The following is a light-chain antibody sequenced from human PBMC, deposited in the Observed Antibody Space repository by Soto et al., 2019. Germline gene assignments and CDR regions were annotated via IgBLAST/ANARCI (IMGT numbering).Light chain of an antibody. CDR1: QSVSSSY. CDR2: GAS. CDR3: KQYGSSPT. V-gene: IGKV3-20*01. Sequence: DIVLTQSPGTLSLSPGDSATLSCRASQSVSSSYLAWYQQKPGQAPRLLIYGASSRATGIQDRFSGSGSGTESTLTIRRLEPEDFAVYYCKQYGSSPTFGQGTKVDIK. J-gene: IGKJ1*01.